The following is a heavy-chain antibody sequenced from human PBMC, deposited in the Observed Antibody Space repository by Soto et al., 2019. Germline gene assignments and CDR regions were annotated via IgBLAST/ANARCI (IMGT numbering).Heavy chain of an antibody. V-gene: IGHV4-38-2*01. CDR3: ARTYNVCYYPH. J-gene: IGHJ4*02. D-gene: IGHD2-21*01. Sequence: PSETLSLTGAVSGDSITSIDHWAWIRQPPGRGLEWVASIYHSGTTYYNPSLKSRVTISVDTSKNQFSLNLRSVTAADSAVYYCARTYNVCYYPHWGQGNLVTFSS. CDR2: IYHSGTT. CDR1: GDSITSIDH.